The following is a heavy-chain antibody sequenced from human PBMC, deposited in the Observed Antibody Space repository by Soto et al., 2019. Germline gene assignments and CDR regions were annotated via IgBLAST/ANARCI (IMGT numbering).Heavy chain of an antibody. CDR1: GFTFSSYS. V-gene: IGHV3-48*02. Sequence: PGGSLRLSCAASGFTFSSYSMNWVRQAPGKGLEWVSYISSSSSTIYYADSVKGRFTISRDNAKNSLYLQMNSLRDEDTAVYYCARSVWFGELLPSTYYYYGMDVWGQGTTVTVSS. J-gene: IGHJ6*02. D-gene: IGHD3-10*01. CDR3: ARSVWFGELLPSTYYYYGMDV. CDR2: ISSSSSTI.